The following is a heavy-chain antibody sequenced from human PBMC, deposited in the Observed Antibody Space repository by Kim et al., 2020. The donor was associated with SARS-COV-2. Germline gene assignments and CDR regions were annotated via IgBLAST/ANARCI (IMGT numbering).Heavy chain of an antibody. CDR2: ITKNSATI. D-gene: IGHD3-16*01. V-gene: IGHV3-48*02. J-gene: IGHJ3*02. Sequence: GGSLRLSCATSGFTFSAYDMNWVRLPPGKGLEWLSFITKNSATIYYAASVRGRFTISEDNAKNPLYLKMNSLRDEATGVYYGVRERWGVDVYIWGQGTMV. CDR3: VRERWGVDVYI. CDR1: GFTFSAYD.